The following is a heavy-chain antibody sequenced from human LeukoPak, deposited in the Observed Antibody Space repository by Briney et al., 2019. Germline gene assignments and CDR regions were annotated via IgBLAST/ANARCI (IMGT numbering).Heavy chain of an antibody. CDR1: GYTFTGYY. V-gene: IGHV1-2*02. J-gene: IGHJ3*02. CDR3: ARDLGSDSSGYYHGDDAFDI. CDR2: INPNSGGT. D-gene: IGHD3-22*01. Sequence: ASVKVSCKASGYTFTGYYIHWVRQAPGQGLEWMGWINPNSGGTNYAQKFQGRVTMTRDTSISTAYMELSRLRSDDTAVYYCARDLGSDSSGYYHGDDAFDIWGQGTMVTVSS.